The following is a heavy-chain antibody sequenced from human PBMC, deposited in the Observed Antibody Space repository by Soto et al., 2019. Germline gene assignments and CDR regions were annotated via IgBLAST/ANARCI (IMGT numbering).Heavy chain of an antibody. Sequence: GASLRLSCAASGFTFSSYWMHWVRQAPGKGLVWVSRINSDGSSTSYADSYADSVKGRFTISRDNSKNTLYLQMNSLRAEDTAVYYCAKDLGLEPTMVRGVMDYGGQGTLVTVSS. CDR2: INSDGSST. J-gene: IGHJ4*02. V-gene: IGHV3-74*01. CDR3: AKDLGLEPTMVRGVMDY. CDR1: GFTFSSYW. D-gene: IGHD3-10*01.